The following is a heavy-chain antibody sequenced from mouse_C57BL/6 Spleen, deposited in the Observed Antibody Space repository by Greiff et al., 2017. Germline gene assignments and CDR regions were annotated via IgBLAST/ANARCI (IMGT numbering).Heavy chain of an antibody. J-gene: IGHJ1*03. D-gene: IGHD1-1*01. CDR3: ARWYGSSSYWYFDV. V-gene: IGHV1-26*01. CDR2: INPNNGGT. Sequence: EVQLQQSGPELVKPGASVKISCKASGYTFTDYYMNWVKQSHGKSLEWIGDINPNNGGTSYNQKFKGKATLTVDKSSSTAYMELRSLTSEDSAVYYCARWYGSSSYWYFDVWGTGTTVTVSS. CDR1: GYTFTDYY.